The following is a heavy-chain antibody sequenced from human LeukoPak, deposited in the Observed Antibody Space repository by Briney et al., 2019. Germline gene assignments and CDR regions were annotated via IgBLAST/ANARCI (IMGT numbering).Heavy chain of an antibody. D-gene: IGHD5-24*01. V-gene: IGHV3-23*01. CDR1: GFTFSTYA. J-gene: IGHJ4*02. Sequence: GGTLRLSCAPSGFTFSTYAMSWVRQAPGKGLEWVSSISATGGGAYHGDSVKGRFTISRDNSKNTLYLQMNSLRAEDTAVYYCAKDQGWLQFSYWGQGTLVTVSS. CDR2: ISATGGGA. CDR3: AKDQGWLQFSY.